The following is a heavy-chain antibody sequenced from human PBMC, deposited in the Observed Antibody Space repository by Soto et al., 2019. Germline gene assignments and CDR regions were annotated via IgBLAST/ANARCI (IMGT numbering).Heavy chain of an antibody. CDR3: ARETYGDYVGYFDP. V-gene: IGHV4-34*01. CDR1: GGSFSGYY. CDR2: INHSGST. J-gene: IGHJ5*02. D-gene: IGHD4-17*01. Sequence: SETLSLTCAVYGGSFSGYYWSWIRQPPGKGLEWIGEINHSGSTNYNPSLKSRVTISVDRSKNQFSLKLSSVTAADTAVYYCARETYGDYVGYFDPWGQGTLVTVSS.